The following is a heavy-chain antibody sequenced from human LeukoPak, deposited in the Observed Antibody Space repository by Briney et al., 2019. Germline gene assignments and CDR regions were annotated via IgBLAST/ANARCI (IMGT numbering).Heavy chain of an antibody. V-gene: IGHV3-53*01. Sequence: PGGSLRLSCAASGFSVSNYYMSWVRQAPGKGLEWVSVIYSGGNTYYTDFVKGRFTISRDNPKNTVFLQMGSLRGEDTAVYYCARCYYDGSGFYYYFDYWGQGTLVTVSS. CDR1: GFSVSNYY. D-gene: IGHD3-22*01. J-gene: IGHJ4*02. CDR3: ARCYYDGSGFYYYFDY. CDR2: IYSGGNT.